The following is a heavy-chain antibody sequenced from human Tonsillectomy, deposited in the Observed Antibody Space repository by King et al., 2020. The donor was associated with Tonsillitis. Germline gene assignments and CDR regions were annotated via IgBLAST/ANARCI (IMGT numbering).Heavy chain of an antibody. CDR1: GFTFSDCS. Sequence: VQLVESGGGLVQPGGSLRLSCAASGFTFSDCSMNWVRQAPGKGLEWLSYISSSSSTIFYADSVKGRFTISRDNANNSLYLQMNSLRDEATAVYYCARELLLGWVVVPVGVWGQGPTVTVSS. CDR3: ARELLLGWVVVPVGV. J-gene: IGHJ6*02. V-gene: IGHV3-48*02. CDR2: ISSSSSTI. D-gene: IGHD2-15*01.